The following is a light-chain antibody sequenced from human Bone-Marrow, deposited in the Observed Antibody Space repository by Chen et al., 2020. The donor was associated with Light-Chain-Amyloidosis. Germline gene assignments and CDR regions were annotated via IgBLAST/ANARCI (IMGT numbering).Light chain of an antibody. CDR2: AAS. V-gene: IGKV1-12*01. CDR3: QQANSFPLA. CDR1: RATGGW. J-gene: IGKJ4*01. Sequence: DIQMTQSPSSVSASVGDTVTITCRASRATGGWVAWFQQKPGEAPKLLISAASTLHSGVPSRFSCGGSGREFTLTINGLQSEDFATYYCQQANSFPLAIGGWTRVDIQ.